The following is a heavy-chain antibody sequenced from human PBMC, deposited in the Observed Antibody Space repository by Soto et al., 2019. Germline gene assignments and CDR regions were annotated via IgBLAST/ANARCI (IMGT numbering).Heavy chain of an antibody. CDR3: ASSIGAYYYYMDV. CDR1: GFTFSSYG. D-gene: IGHD6-13*01. J-gene: IGHJ6*03. CDR2: IWYDGSNK. Sequence: GGSLRLSCAASGFTFSSYGMHWVRQAPGKGLEWVAVIWYDGSNKYYADSVKGRFTISRDNSKNTLYLQMNSLRAEDTAVYYCASSIGAYYYYMDVWGKGTTVTVSS. V-gene: IGHV3-33*01.